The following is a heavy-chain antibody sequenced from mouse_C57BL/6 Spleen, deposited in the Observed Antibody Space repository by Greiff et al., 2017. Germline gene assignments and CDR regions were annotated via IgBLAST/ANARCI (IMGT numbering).Heavy chain of an antibody. V-gene: IGHV14-4*01. J-gene: IGHJ2*01. CDR3: TKLGRFDY. CDR1: GYNITDYY. Sequence: VQLQQSGAELVRPGASVKLSCTASGYNITDYYMHWVKQRPEQGLEWIGGIDPENGDTEYASKFQGKATITADTSSNTAYLQLSSLTSEDTAVYYCTKLGRFDYWGQGTTLTVSS. CDR2: IDPENGDT. D-gene: IGHD4-1*01.